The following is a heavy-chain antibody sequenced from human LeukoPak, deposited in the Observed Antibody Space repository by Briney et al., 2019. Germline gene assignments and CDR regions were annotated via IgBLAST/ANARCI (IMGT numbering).Heavy chain of an antibody. CDR1: GGTFSSYA. Sequence: SVKVSCKASGGTFSSYAISWVRQAPGQGLEWMGRIIPILGIANYAQKFQGRVTSTADKSASTAYMELSSLRSEDTAVYYCASKTGTTRGAFDIWGQGTMVTVSS. V-gene: IGHV1-69*04. CDR2: IIPILGIA. CDR3: ASKTGTTRGAFDI. J-gene: IGHJ3*02. D-gene: IGHD1-1*01.